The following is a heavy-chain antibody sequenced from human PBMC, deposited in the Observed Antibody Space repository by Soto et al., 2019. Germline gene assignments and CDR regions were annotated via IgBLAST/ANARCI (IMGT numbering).Heavy chain of an antibody. CDR2: INAGNGNT. CDR3: GGAGCSGGSCYDYSFGY. D-gene: IGHD2-15*01. J-gene: IGHJ4*02. Sequence: QVQLVQSGAEEKKPGASVKVSCKASGYTFTSYAMHWVRQAPGQRLEWMGWINAGNGNTKYSQEFQGRVTITRDTTATTVYMEVSSMRSEDTPVDYCGGAGCSGGSCYDYSFGYWGQGSLVAVSS. V-gene: IGHV1-3*05. CDR1: GYTFTSYA.